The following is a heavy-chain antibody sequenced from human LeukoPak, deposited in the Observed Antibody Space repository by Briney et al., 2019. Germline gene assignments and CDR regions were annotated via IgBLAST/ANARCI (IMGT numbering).Heavy chain of an antibody. D-gene: IGHD3-16*01. CDR1: GGPISSYY. Sequence: PSETLSLTCTVSGGPISSYYWSWIRQPPGKGLEWIGYIYYSGSTNYNPSLKSRVTISVDTSKNQFSLKLSSVTAADTAVYYCARFPFTGDLDYWGQGTLVTVSS. J-gene: IGHJ4*02. CDR3: ARFPFTGDLDY. V-gene: IGHV4-59*01. CDR2: IYYSGST.